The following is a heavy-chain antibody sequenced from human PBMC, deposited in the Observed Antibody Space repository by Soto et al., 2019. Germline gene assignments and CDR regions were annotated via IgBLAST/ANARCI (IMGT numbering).Heavy chain of an antibody. CDR1: GYTCTGNY. V-gene: IGHV1-2*02. Sequence: ASVKVSCKASGYTCTGNYMHWVLQAPGQGLEWMGWINPNSGGTNYAQKFQGRVTMTRDTSISTAYMELSRLRSDDTAVYYCARDFQRYCSGGSCYWFDPWGQGTLVTVSS. CDR3: ARDFQRYCSGGSCYWFDP. D-gene: IGHD2-15*01. CDR2: INPNSGGT. J-gene: IGHJ5*02.